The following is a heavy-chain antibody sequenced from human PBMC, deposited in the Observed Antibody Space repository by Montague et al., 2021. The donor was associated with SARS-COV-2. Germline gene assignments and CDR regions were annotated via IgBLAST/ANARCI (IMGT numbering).Heavy chain of an antibody. Sequence: SLRLSCAASGFTFSSYWMSWVHQAPGKGLEWVANIKEDGSEKKYVGSVKGRFTISRDNAKDSLYLQMNSLRAEDTAVYYRAREYFDNSGMGHYWGQGTLVTVSS. V-gene: IGHV3-7*01. J-gene: IGHJ4*02. CDR1: GFTFSSYW. D-gene: IGHD3-22*01. CDR3: AREYFDNSGMGHY. CDR2: IKEDGSEK.